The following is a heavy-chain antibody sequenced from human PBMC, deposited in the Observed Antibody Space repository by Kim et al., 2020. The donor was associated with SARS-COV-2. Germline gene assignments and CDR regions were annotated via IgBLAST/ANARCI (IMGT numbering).Heavy chain of an antibody. Sequence: GASLQISCAASGFTFSSYDMHWVRQATGKGLEWVSAIGTAGDTYYPGSVKDRFTISRENAKNSLYLQMNSLRAGDTAVYYCARAGYSGYDAGGFDYWGQGTLVTVSS. CDR3: ARAGYSGYDAGGFDY. CDR1: GFTFSSYD. V-gene: IGHV3-13*01. CDR2: IGTAGDT. J-gene: IGHJ4*02. D-gene: IGHD5-12*01.